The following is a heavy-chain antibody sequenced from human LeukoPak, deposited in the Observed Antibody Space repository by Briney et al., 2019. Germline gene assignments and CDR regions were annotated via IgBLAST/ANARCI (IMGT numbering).Heavy chain of an antibody. D-gene: IGHD2-2*01. CDR3: AKDIVVPTAVYYMDV. Sequence: GGSLRLSCVASGFTFSSYAMSWVRQAPGKGLEWVSAISGGGGSAFYADSVKGRFTISRDKYKNTLYLQMNSLRAEDTAVYYCAKDIVVPTAVYYMDVWGKGTTVTVS. CDR2: ISGGGGSA. V-gene: IGHV3-23*01. J-gene: IGHJ6*03. CDR1: GFTFSSYA.